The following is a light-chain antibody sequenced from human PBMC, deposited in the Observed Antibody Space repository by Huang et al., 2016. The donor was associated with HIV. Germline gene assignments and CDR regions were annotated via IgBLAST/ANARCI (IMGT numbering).Light chain of an antibody. CDR2: RAS. J-gene: IGKJ1*01. V-gene: IGKV3-15*01. CDR1: QSVSTN. Sequence: IVMTQSPATPSMSPGERATLSCRASQSVSTNLAWYQHKRGQAPRLLIFRASTRATGSPARFSGSGSGTEFTLTISSLQSEDFAVYYCQQYNKWPQTFGQGTMVDIK. CDR3: QQYNKWPQT.